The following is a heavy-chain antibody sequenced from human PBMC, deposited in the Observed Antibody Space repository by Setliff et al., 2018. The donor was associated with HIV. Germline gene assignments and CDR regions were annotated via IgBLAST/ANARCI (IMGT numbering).Heavy chain of an antibody. Sequence: LSLTCAVFGGSFSDFYWSWIRQPPGKGLEWIGEISYSGSTVYNPSLKSRVTMSVDASKNQFSLKMTSVTAADTAVYYCARDLRGTQSSDYWGQGTLVTVSS. J-gene: IGHJ4*02. CDR1: GGSFSDFY. CDR3: ARDLRGTQSSDY. V-gene: IGHV4-34*01. CDR2: ISYSGST. D-gene: IGHD1-1*01.